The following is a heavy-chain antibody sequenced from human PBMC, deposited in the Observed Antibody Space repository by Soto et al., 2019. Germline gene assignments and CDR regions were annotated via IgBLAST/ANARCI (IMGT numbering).Heavy chain of an antibody. J-gene: IGHJ4*02. V-gene: IGHV4-39*01. Sequence: SETLSLTCTVSGGSISSSSYYWGWIRQPPGKGLEWIGSIYYSGSTYYNPSLKSRVTISVDTSKNQFSLKLSSVTAADTAVYYCARRWYYYDSSGYQGYFDYWGQGTLVTVSS. CDR3: ARRWYYYDSSGYQGYFDY. D-gene: IGHD3-22*01. CDR2: IYYSGST. CDR1: GGSISSSSYY.